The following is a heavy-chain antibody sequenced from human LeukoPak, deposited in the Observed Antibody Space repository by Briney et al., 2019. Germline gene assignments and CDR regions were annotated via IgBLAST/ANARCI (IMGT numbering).Heavy chain of an antibody. CDR3: ARSVLLWKQNNWFDP. J-gene: IGHJ5*02. D-gene: IGHD3-10*01. CDR1: GYTLTELS. Sequence: ASVKVSCKVSGYTLTELSMHWVRQAPGKGLEWMGWINPNSGGTNYAQKFQGRVTMTRDTSISTAYMELSRLRSDDTAVYYCARSVLLWKQNNWFDPWGQGTLVTVSS. V-gene: IGHV1-2*02. CDR2: INPNSGGT.